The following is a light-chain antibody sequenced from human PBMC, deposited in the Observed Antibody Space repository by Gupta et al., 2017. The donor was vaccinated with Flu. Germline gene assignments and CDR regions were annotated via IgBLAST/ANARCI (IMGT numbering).Light chain of an antibody. CDR3: QQSYSTPQT. CDR2: AAS. CDR1: QTISSY. Sequence: DIQMTQSPSSLSASVGDRVTITCRASQTISSYLNWYQQRPGKAPNLLIYAASSLQSGVPSRFSGSGSGTVFTLTISNLQPEDVATYYCQQSYSTPQTFGGGTKVEIK. J-gene: IGKJ4*01. V-gene: IGKV1-39*01.